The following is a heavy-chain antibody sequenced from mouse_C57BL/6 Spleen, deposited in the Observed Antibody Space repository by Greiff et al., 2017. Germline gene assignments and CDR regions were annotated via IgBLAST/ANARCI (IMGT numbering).Heavy chain of an antibody. Sequence: QVQLQQSGAELVRPGTSVKVSCKASGYAFTNYLIEWVKQRPGQGLEWIGVINPGSGGTNYNEKFKGKATLTADKSSSTAYMQLSSLTSEDSAVXYCARSDYGSSYDYAMDYWGQGTSVTVSS. D-gene: IGHD1-1*01. J-gene: IGHJ4*01. CDR1: GYAFTNYL. CDR2: INPGSGGT. V-gene: IGHV1-54*01. CDR3: ARSDYGSSYDYAMDY.